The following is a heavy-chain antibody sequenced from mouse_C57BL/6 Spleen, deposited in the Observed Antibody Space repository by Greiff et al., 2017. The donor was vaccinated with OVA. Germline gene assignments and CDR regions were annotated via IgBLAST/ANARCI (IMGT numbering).Heavy chain of an antibody. CDR3: TREDYGNYFAY. CDR1: GFTFSSYA. Sequence: VQLKESGEGLVKPGGSLKLSCAASGFTFSSYAMSWVRQTPEKRLEWVAYISSGGDYIYYADTVKGRFTISRDNARNTLYLQMSSLKSEDTAMYYCTREDYGNYFAYWGQGTLVTVSA. D-gene: IGHD2-1*01. CDR2: ISSGGDYI. J-gene: IGHJ3*01. V-gene: IGHV5-9-1*02.